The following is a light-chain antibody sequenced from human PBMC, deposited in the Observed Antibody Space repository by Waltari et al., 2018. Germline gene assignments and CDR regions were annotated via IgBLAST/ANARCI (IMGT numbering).Light chain of an antibody. CDR1: TSDVRSYTS. Sequence: QSALTQPRSVSGSLGQSVTLPCTGSTSDVRSYTSVSWYQQHPGKAPQLLISDVTKRPSGVPDRFGGSRSGDTASLTISGLLAEDESDYFCCSYAGSSTWVFGGGTRVTVL. CDR3: CSYAGSSTWV. V-gene: IGLV2-11*02. CDR2: DVT. J-gene: IGLJ3*02.